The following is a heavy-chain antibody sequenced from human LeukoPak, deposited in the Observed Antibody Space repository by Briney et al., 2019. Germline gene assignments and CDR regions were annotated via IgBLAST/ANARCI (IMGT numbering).Heavy chain of an antibody. V-gene: IGHV4-30-2*01. CDR1: GGSISGGGGS. Sequence: ASETLSHTCAVSGGSISGGGGSWSWIRQLPGRGLEWMGYGYESGSAYYSPSLQGQVTISVDRSKNQFSLKLTSVTAADTAVYYCAREETPMVMAYWGQGILVTVSS. J-gene: IGHJ4*02. CDR2: GYESGSA. CDR3: AREETPMVMAY. D-gene: IGHD5-18*01.